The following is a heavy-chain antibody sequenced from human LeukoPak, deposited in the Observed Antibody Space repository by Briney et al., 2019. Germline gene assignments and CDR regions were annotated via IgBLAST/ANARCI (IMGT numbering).Heavy chain of an antibody. D-gene: IGHD5-24*01. Sequence: PGGSLRLSCVVSGITLSNYGMSWVRQAPGKGLEWVSAISGSGGSTYYADSVKGRFTISRDNSKNTLYLQMNSLRAEDTAVYYCAKPNSRRDGYNPSYGHYWGQGTLVTVTS. CDR3: AKPNSRRDGYNPSYGHY. J-gene: IGHJ4*02. V-gene: IGHV3-23*01. CDR1: GITLSNYG. CDR2: ISGSGGST.